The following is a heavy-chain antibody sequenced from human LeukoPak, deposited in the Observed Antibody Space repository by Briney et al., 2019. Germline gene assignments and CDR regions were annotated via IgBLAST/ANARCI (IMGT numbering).Heavy chain of an antibody. CDR3: ARVPPVPPYGMDV. V-gene: IGHV4-4*02. D-gene: IGHD6-6*01. CDR2: IHNSGST. J-gene: IGHJ6*02. Sequence: PSGTLSLTCAVSGVSITRHNWWSWVRQPPGKGLEWIGEIHNSGSTNYNPSLKSRVTISVDKSKNQFSLSLNSVTAADTAVYYCARVPPVPPYGMDVWGQGTTVTVSS. CDR1: GVSITRHNW.